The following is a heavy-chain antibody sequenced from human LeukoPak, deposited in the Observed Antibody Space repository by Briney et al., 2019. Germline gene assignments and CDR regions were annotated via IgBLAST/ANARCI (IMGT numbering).Heavy chain of an antibody. V-gene: IGHV3-23*01. CDR1: GFTFSSYA. CDR2: ISGSGGST. CDR3: ATRLGITMIVVVITTIGNAFDI. D-gene: IGHD3-22*01. Sequence: GGSLRLSCAASGFTFSSYAMSWVRQAPGKGLEWVSAISGSGGSTYYADSVKGRFTISRDNSKNTLYLQMNSLRAEDTAVYYCATRLGITMIVVVITTIGNAFDIWGQGTMVTVSS. J-gene: IGHJ3*02.